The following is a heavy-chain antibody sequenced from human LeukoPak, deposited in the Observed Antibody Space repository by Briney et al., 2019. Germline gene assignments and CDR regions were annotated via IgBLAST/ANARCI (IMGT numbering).Heavy chain of an antibody. V-gene: IGHV4-30-4*08. CDR1: GGSISSGDYY. CDR2: IYYSGST. CDR3: ARSSTSPGAYYYYYMDV. J-gene: IGHJ6*03. Sequence: PSETLSLTCTVSGGSISSGDYYWSWIRQPPGKGLEWIGYIYYSGSTYYNPSLKSRVTISVDTSKNQFSLKLSSVTAADTAVYYCARSSTSPGAYYYYYMDVWGKGTTVTVS. D-gene: IGHD2-2*01.